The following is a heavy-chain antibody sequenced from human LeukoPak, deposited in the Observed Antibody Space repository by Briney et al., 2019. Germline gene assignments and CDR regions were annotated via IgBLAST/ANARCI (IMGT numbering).Heavy chain of an antibody. J-gene: IGHJ6*03. CDR1: GGSISSSSYY. CDR3: GRGHPQPYYYNSYMDV. Sequence: SETLSLTCTVSGGSISSSSYYCGWIRQPPGKGLEWIGSIYYSGSTYYNPSLKSRVTISVDTSKNQFSLKLCSVTAADTAVYYCGRGHPQPYYYNSYMDVGGKGTPVTVSS. D-gene: IGHD2-2*01. V-gene: IGHV4-39*01. CDR2: IYYSGST.